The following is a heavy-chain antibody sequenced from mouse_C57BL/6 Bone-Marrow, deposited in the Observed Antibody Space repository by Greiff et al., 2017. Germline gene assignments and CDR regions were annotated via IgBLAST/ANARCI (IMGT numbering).Heavy chain of an antibody. D-gene: IGHD1-1*01. CDR2: IYPGDGDT. Sequence: LVESGPELVKPGASVKISCKASGYSFRSSWMNWVKQRPGKGLEWIGRIYPGDGDTSSNGKVKGNATLTEDNSSSTANMKRSNLTSKDCAVCVCERENYYGRKGYWGQGTTVTVSA. CDR3: ERENYYGRKGY. CDR1: GYSFRSSW. V-gene: IGHV1-82*01. J-gene: IGHJ2*01.